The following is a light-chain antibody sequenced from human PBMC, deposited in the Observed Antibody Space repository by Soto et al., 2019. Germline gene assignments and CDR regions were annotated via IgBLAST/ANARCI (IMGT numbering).Light chain of an antibody. Sequence: AIRMTQSPSSFSASTGDRVTITCRASQGISSYLAWYQQKPGQAPKLMIYAASTLQSGVPSRFSGSGSGTAFTLTISCLQSEDFATYYWKPYYSYPLTFGPGTKVDIK. CDR2: AAS. J-gene: IGKJ3*01. CDR3: KPYYSYPLT. CDR1: QGISSY. V-gene: IGKV1-8*01.